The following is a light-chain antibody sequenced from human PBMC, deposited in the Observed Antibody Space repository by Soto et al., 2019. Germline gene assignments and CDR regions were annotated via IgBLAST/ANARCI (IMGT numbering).Light chain of an antibody. J-gene: IGLJ3*02. CDR2: SDS. CDR1: NIGSKA. Sequence: SYELTQPHSVSVATAQMARVTCGGNNIGSKAVHWYQQRPGQDPVVAIYSDSNRPSGIPERFSGSNPGNTATLTISRIEAGDEADFSCQVWDSRTEHWVFGGGTKLTVL. CDR3: QVWDSRTEHWV. V-gene: IGLV3-12*02.